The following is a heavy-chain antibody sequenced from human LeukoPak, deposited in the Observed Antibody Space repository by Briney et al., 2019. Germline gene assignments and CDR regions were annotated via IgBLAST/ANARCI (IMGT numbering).Heavy chain of an antibody. J-gene: IGHJ4*02. Sequence: GGSLRLSCAASGLTFSSYWMSWVRRAQGKGLEWVANIKQDGSEKYYVDSVKGRFTISRDNAKNSLYLQMKSLRAEDTAVYYCARVQWELLYPDYWGQGTLVTVSS. CDR3: ARVQWELLYPDY. D-gene: IGHD1-26*01. V-gene: IGHV3-7*01. CDR2: IKQDGSEK. CDR1: GLTFSSYW.